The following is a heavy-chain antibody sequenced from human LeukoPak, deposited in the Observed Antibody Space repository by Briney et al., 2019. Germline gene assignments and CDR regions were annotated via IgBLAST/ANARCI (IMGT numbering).Heavy chain of an antibody. CDR1: GFTFSSYA. V-gene: IGHV3-7*03. CDR3: ARGKSGSSTSFGY. CDR2: IAQDGSDK. Sequence: GGSLRLSCAASGFTFSSYAMRWVRQAPGKGLEWVAVIAQDGSDKYYVDSVKGRFTISRDNAKKSLYLQMNSLRAEDTAVYYCARGKSGSSTSFGYWGQGTLVTVSS. D-gene: IGHD2-2*01. J-gene: IGHJ4*02.